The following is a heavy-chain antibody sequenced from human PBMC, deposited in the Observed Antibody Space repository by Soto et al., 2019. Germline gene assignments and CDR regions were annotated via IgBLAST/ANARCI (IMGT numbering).Heavy chain of an antibody. CDR1: GGTFSTYA. CDR3: ARDYGHDCSGGNCYFYF. D-gene: IGHD2-15*01. J-gene: IGHJ4*02. Sequence: QVQLVQSGAEVKKPGSSVKVSCKASGGTFSTYAINWVRQAPGHGLEWMGGIIPLFGTAKYAQKFQDRVTITADESTSTAHMKLRSLRSEDTAVYYCARDYGHDCSGGNCYFYFWGQGTLVSVSS. V-gene: IGHV1-69*01. CDR2: IIPLFGTA.